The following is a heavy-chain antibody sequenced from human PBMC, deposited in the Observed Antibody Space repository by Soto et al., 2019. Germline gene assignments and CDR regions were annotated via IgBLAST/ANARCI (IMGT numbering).Heavy chain of an antibody. CDR2: IYYGGTT. Sequence: HSETLSLTCDVSVEPMTGGYYWGWIWQSPGKGLEWIGSIYYGGTTYYNPSLRSRLAISIDTSKNQFSLRLSSVTAADTALYYCARGWYHFDFWGQGTLVTVSS. V-gene: IGHV4-38-2*01. D-gene: IGHD2-15*01. CDR1: VEPMTGGYY. J-gene: IGHJ4*02. CDR3: ARGWYHFDF.